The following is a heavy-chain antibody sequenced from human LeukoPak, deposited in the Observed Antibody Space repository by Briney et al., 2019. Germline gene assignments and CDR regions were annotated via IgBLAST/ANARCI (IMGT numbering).Heavy chain of an antibody. J-gene: IGHJ4*02. CDR2: ISSSSSYI. CDR1: GFTFSSYS. Sequence: GGSLRLSCAASGFTFSSYSMNWVRQAPGKGLEWVSSISSSSSYIYYADSVKGRFTVSRDNPKNTLYLQMHSLRAEDTAVYFCAKRGVVVRVILVGFHKEANYFDSWGQGALVTVSS. D-gene: IGHD3-10*01. CDR3: AKRGVVVRVILVGFHKEANYFDS. V-gene: IGHV3-21*04.